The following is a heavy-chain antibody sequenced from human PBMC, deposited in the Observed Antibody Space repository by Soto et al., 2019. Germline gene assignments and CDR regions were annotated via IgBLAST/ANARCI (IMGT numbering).Heavy chain of an antibody. CDR3: ARVTTVTTLWFDP. J-gene: IGHJ5*02. Sequence: SETLSLTCTVSCGSIISGDYYWSWIRQPPGKGLEWIGYIYYSGSTYYNPSLKSRVTISVDTSKNQFSLKLSSVTAADTAVYYCARVTTVTTLWFDPWGQGTLVTVSS. CDR1: CGSIISGDYY. D-gene: IGHD4-17*01. CDR2: IYYSGST. V-gene: IGHV4-30-4*01.